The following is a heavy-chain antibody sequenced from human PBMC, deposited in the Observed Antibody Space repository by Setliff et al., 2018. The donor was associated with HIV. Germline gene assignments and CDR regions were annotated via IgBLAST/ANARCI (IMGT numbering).Heavy chain of an antibody. CDR3: ARGAGRDISEWFDP. CDR1: GGSISSYY. J-gene: IGHJ5*02. D-gene: IGHD2-15*01. Sequence: SETLSLTCTVSGGSISSYYWSWIRQPPGKGLEWIGYIYTSGSTNYNPSLKSRVTISVDTSKNQFSLKLSSVTAADTAVYYCARGAGRDISEWFDPWGQGTLVTVSS. CDR2: IYTSGST. V-gene: IGHV4-4*09.